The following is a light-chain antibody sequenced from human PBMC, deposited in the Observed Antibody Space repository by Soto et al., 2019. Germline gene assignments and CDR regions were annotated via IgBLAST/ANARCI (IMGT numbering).Light chain of an antibody. J-gene: IGLJ2*01. V-gene: IGLV1-44*01. CDR1: SSNMGSNT. CDR2: NDN. Sequence: QSVLTQPPSASGTPGQGVAISCSGSSSNMGSNTVNWYQHLPGTAPKLLIYNDNQRPSGVPDRFFGSKSGTSASLAITGLQSEDEADYYCAASDGSLNHILFGGGTKLTVL. CDR3: AASDGSLNHIL.